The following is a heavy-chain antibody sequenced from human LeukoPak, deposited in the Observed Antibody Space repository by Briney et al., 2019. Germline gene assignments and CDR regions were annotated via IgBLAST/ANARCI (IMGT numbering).Heavy chain of an antibody. CDR3: ARDAPQVPAAGVLAS. J-gene: IGHJ5*02. CDR2: MYSGGDT. D-gene: IGHD6-13*01. Sequence: GGSLILSCAASGFTASDNYMSWVRQAPGKGLEWVSVMYSGGDTYYANSVKGRFTFSRDISKNTLYLQMNGLRTEDTAMYYCARDAPQVPAAGVLASWGQGTLVTVSS. V-gene: IGHV3-53*01. CDR1: GFTASDNY.